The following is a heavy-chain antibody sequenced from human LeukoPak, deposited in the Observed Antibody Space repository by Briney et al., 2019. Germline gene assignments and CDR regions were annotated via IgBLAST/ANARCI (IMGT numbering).Heavy chain of an antibody. Sequence: GGSLRLSCAASGFTFSSYEMNWVRQAPGKGLEWISYITSSSRITYYADSVKGRFTISRDNAKNSLYLQMDSLRDEDTALYYCARSSGYYLVSDAFDIWGQGTMVTVSS. CDR3: ARSSGYYLVSDAFDI. CDR1: GFTFSSYE. V-gene: IGHV3-48*02. CDR2: ITSSSRIT. J-gene: IGHJ3*02. D-gene: IGHD3-22*01.